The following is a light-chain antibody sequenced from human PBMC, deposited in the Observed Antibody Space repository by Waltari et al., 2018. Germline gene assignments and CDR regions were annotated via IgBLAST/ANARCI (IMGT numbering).Light chain of an antibody. Sequence: TLMPQSPATLSVSPGARASLSSRASQTFSDKITWYQHKPGQAPRLLIYAASTRETGVPARFSGSGSGTDFTLTISSLQSEDFAVYYCQQNHNTPLTFGGGTKVEIK. J-gene: IGKJ4*01. CDR2: AAS. V-gene: IGKV3-15*01. CDR3: QQNHNTPLT. CDR1: QTFSDK.